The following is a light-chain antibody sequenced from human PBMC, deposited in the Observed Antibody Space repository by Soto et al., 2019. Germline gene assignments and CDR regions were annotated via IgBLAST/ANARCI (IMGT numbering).Light chain of an antibody. V-gene: IGKV1-5*03. Sequence: DIQMTQSPSTLSASVGDRVTITCRASQSINSWLAWYQQKPGKAPKLLIYKASSLESGVPSRFSGSGSGTDFTLTISSLQPDDFATYYCQQYDTYWTFGQGTTVESK. CDR3: QQYDTYWT. CDR1: QSINSW. J-gene: IGKJ1*01. CDR2: KAS.